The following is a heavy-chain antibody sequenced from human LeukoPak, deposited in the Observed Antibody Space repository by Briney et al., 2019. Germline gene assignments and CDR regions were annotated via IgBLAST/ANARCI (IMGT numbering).Heavy chain of an antibody. D-gene: IGHD5-24*01. Sequence: PGGSLRLSCAVSGFNFDDYAMHWVRQAPGRGLEWVSGINWKTGNGIYADSVKGRFTISRDNAKNSLYPQMSSLRAEDTALYYCTRRAARWQFDLWGRGTLLTVSS. CDR3: TRRAARWQFDL. CDR1: GFNFDDYA. CDR2: INWKTGNG. V-gene: IGHV3-9*01. J-gene: IGHJ2*01.